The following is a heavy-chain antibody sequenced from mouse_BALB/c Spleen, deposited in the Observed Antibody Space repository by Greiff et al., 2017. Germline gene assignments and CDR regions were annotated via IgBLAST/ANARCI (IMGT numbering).Heavy chain of an antibody. J-gene: IGHJ4*01. Sequence: VQLQESGAELARPGASVKLSCKASGYTFTDYYINWVKQRTGQGLEWIGEIYPGSGNTYYNEKFKCKATLTADKSSSTAYMQLSSLTSEDSAVYFCARCTTAPSAMDYWGQGTSVTVSS. D-gene: IGHD1-2*01. CDR3: ARCTTAPSAMDY. V-gene: IGHV1-77*01. CDR2: IYPGSGNT. CDR1: GYTFTDYY.